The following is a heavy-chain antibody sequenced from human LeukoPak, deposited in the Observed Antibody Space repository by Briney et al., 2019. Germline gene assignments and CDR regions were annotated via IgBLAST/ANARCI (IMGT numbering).Heavy chain of an antibody. Sequence: GGSLRLSCAASGFTFSSYGMHWVRQAPGKGLEWVAFIRYDGSNKYYADSVKGRFTISRDNSKNTLYLQMNSLRAEDTAVYYCANGGEYSSSSFDYWGQGTLVTVSS. D-gene: IGHD6-13*01. CDR1: GFTFSSYG. J-gene: IGHJ4*02. CDR3: ANGGEYSSSSFDY. V-gene: IGHV3-30*02. CDR2: IRYDGSNK.